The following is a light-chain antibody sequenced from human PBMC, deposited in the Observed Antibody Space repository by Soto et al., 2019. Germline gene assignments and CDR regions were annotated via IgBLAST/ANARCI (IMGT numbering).Light chain of an antibody. J-gene: IGKJ3*01. V-gene: IGKV1-27*01. CDR1: QGSNNY. CDR3: QKYSSVPV. Sequence: DLPMTQSPSSLSASVGDRVTITCRASQGSNNYVAWYQQKPGKPPKLLIYAASTLQSGVPSRFSGSGSGTDFTLTINSLLPEDVATYSCQKYSSVPVFGPGTKVDIK. CDR2: AAS.